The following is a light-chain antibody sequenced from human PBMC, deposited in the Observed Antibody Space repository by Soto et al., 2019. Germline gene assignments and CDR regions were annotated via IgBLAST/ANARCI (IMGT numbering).Light chain of an antibody. CDR3: QSYDSSNVV. J-gene: IGLJ2*01. CDR2: EDN. V-gene: IGLV6-57*03. Sequence: NFMLTQPHSMSESPGKTVTISRTRSSGSIASNYVQWYQQRPGSAPTTVIYEDNQRPSGVPDRFSGSIDSSSNSASLTISGLKTEDEADYYCQSYDSSNVVFGGGTKLTVL. CDR1: SGSIASNY.